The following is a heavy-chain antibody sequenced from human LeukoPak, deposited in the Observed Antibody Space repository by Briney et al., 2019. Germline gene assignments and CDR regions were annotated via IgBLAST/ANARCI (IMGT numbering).Heavy chain of an antibody. D-gene: IGHD6-13*01. J-gene: IGHJ6*02. CDR2: IYHSGST. Sequence: PSQTLSLTCAVSGGSISSGGYSWSWIRQPPGKGLKWIGYIYHSGSTYYNPSLKSRVTISVDRSKNQFSLKLSSVTAADTAVYYCARGRFSSTWYEGGYKYYYGMDVWGQGTTVTVSS. V-gene: IGHV4-30-2*01. CDR3: ARGRFSSTWYEGGYKYYYGMDV. CDR1: GGSISSGGYS.